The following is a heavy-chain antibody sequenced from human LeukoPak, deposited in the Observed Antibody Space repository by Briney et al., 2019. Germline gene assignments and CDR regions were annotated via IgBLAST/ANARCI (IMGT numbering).Heavy chain of an antibody. Sequence: ASVKVSCKASGYNFTGYYLHWVRQAPGQGLEWMGWINASSGGAKYAQNFQGRVIITTDTSISTAYMELSSLRSDDTTVYYCARSSPPTYHHFYYYTDVCGKGSTVTVSS. CDR3: ARSSPPTYHHFYYYTDV. J-gene: IGHJ6*03. D-gene: IGHD6-13*01. CDR1: GYNFTGYY. CDR2: INASSGGA. V-gene: IGHV1-2*02.